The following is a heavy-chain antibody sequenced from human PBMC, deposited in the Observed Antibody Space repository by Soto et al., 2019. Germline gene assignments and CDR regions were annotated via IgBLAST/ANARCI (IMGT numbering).Heavy chain of an antibody. J-gene: IGHJ4*02. D-gene: IGHD6-19*01. Sequence: PSQTLSLTCAISVDSVSSTSAAWGLISQSPSRGLEWLGRTYYRSKWYSDYEVSVKSRITINPDTSKNQFSLQLNSVTPEDTAVYYCARGSYSSGWVWGQVTMVTVSX. CDR2: TYYRSKWYS. CDR3: ARGSYSSGWV. CDR1: VDSVSSTSAA. V-gene: IGHV6-1*01.